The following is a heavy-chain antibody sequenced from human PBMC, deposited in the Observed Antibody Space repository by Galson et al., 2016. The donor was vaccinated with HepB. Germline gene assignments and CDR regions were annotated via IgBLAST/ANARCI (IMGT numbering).Heavy chain of an antibody. D-gene: IGHD6-19*01. J-gene: IGHJ4*01. CDR1: GGSVSSSY. CDR3: SMDTHSLVRFAHSGPQNPSTKGWVTISVDTSKNDFSRGLTSGTAGDTAFYYCAMDTHSWVRFDH. V-gene: IGHV4-59*02. Sequence: ETLSLTCAVSGGSVSSSYWSWIRQRPGKGLESIGYIYNSGSTVYSPSLKGRVTISVDTSKNDFSLRLTSVTAGDTAFYYCSMDTHSLVRFAHSGPQNPSTKGWVTISVDTSKNDFSRGLTSGTAGDTAFYYCAMDTHSWVRFDHWGHGTLVTVSS. CDR2: IYNSGST.